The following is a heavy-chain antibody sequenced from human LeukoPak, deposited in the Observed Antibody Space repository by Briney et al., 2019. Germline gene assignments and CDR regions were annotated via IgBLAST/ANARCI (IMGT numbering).Heavy chain of an antibody. J-gene: IGHJ4*02. V-gene: IGHV1-69*13. CDR1: VGTFSSYA. Sequence: SVNVSCKASVGTFSSYAISWVRQAPGQGLEWMGGIIPIFGTANYAQKFQGRVTITADESTSTAYTERSSLSSEDTAVYYCATYGSGSYEFDYSFDYWGKEPLVTVSS. CDR2: IIPIFGTA. CDR3: ATYGSGSYEFDYSFDY. D-gene: IGHD3-10*01.